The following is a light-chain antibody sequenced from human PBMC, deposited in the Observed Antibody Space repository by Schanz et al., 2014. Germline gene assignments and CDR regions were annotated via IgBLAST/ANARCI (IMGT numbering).Light chain of an antibody. V-gene: IGLV2-11*01. CDR2: DVS. J-gene: IGLJ3*02. Sequence: QSALTQPRSVSGSPGQSVTISCTGTSGDVGGYNYVSWYQQHPGKAPKLMIFDVSQRPSGVPDRFSASKSGNTASLTISGLQTEDEADYYCCSYAGSGTFWVFGGGTKLTVL. CDR3: CSYAGSGTFWV. CDR1: SGDVGGYNY.